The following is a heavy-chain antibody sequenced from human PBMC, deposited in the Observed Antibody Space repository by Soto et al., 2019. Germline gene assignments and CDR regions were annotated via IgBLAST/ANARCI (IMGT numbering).Heavy chain of an antibody. CDR3: GKLSSGYSDYDFDE. J-gene: IGHJ4*02. CDR2: ISGSGGST. Sequence: GRSLRLSCAASGFTFSSYAMSWVRQAPGKGLEWVSAISGSGGSTYYADSVKGRFTISRDNSKNTRYLQMNSLRAEDTAVYYCGKLSSGYSDYDFDEWSQGTPVTVSS. D-gene: IGHD4-17*01. V-gene: IGHV3-23*01. CDR1: GFTFSSYA.